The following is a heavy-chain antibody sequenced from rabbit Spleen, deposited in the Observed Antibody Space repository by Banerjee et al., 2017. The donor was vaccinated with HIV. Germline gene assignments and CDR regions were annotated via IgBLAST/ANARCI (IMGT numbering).Heavy chain of an antibody. J-gene: IGHJ4*01. Sequence: QSLEESGGGLVKPGGTLTLTCTVSGFSFSSNWICWVRQAPGKGLEWIGYIDPIFRVTYYATWVNSRFTISSHNAQNTLYLQLNSLTAADTATYFCVRGASSSGYYSLWGPGTLVTVS. CDR2: IDPIFRVT. V-gene: IGHV1S7*01. CDR1: GFSFSSNW. D-gene: IGHD1-1*01. CDR3: VRGASSSGYYSL.